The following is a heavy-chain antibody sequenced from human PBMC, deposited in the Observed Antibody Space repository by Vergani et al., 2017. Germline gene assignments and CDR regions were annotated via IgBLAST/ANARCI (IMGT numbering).Heavy chain of an antibody. Sequence: QVQLQQWGAGVVKPSGTLSLTCAVFGESFSSFYWSWIRQPPGKGLGWIGEINNDGHTNYNPSLESRVTVSRDTAKNQFSLNLMSVTAADTAMYYCSVRPRVNLVGGEIGTKRTFDYLSQGSLVTVSS. D-gene: IGHD1-1*01. CDR1: GESFSSFY. CDR2: INNDGHT. J-gene: IGHJ4*02. V-gene: IGHV4-34*02. CDR3: SVRPRVNLVGGEIGTKRTFDY.